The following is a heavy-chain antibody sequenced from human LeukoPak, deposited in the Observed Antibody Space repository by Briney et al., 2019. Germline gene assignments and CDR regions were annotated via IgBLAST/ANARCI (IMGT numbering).Heavy chain of an antibody. CDR1: GFTFSGSA. CDR2: ISHDGSNR. D-gene: IGHD2-2*01. Sequence: PGGSLRLSCAASGFTFSGSAIHWVRQAPGKGLEWVAVISHDGSNRYYADSVKGRFTISRDNAKNSLYLQMNSLRAEDTAVYYCANHLACGSTSCPPFDDWGQGTLVTVSS. J-gene: IGHJ4*02. V-gene: IGHV3-30-3*01. CDR3: ANHLACGSTSCPPFDD.